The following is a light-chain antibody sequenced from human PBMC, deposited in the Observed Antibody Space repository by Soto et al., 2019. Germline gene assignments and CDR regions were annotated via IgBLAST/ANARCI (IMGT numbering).Light chain of an antibody. Sequence: QSALTQPASVSGSPGQSIAISCTGTSSDVGSYNLVAWYQHHPGKAPKLMIYEGTKRPSGVSDRFSGSKSGNTASLTISGLQAEDEADYYCCSYAGSRIFVFGGGTKLTVL. V-gene: IGLV2-23*01. CDR3: CSYAGSRIFV. CDR2: EGT. CDR1: SSDVGSYNL. J-gene: IGLJ2*01.